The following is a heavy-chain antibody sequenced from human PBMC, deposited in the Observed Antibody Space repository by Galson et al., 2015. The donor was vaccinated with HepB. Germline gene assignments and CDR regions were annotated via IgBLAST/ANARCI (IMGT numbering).Heavy chain of an antibody. CDR2: ISAYNGNT. CDR3: AREGRVSWNDLRDAFDI. J-gene: IGHJ3*02. V-gene: IGHV1-18*01. D-gene: IGHD1-1*01. Sequence: SVKVSCKASGYTFTSYGISWVRQAPGQGLEWMGWISAYNGNTNYAQKLQGRVTMTTDTSTSTAYMELRSLRSDVTAVYYCAREGRVSWNDLRDAFDIWGQGTMVTVSS. CDR1: GYTFTSYG.